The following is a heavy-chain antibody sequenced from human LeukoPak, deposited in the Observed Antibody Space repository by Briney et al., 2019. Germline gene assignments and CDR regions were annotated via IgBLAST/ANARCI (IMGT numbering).Heavy chain of an antibody. J-gene: IGHJ4*02. Sequence: GSSVKVSCKASGGTFSSYAISWVRQAPGQGLEWMGRIVPIFGIANYAQKFQGRVTITADKSTSTAYMELSSLRSEDTAVYYCARGDTMVRGRTDYWGQGTLVTVSS. CDR3: ARGDTMVRGRTDY. CDR1: GGTFSSYA. V-gene: IGHV1-69*04. D-gene: IGHD3-10*01. CDR2: IVPIFGIA.